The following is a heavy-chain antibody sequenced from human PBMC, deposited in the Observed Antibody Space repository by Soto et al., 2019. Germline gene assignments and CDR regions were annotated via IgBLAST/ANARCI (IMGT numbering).Heavy chain of an antibody. D-gene: IGHD2-15*01. J-gene: IGHJ4*02. CDR1: GFTFSSYA. V-gene: IGHV3-23*01. Sequence: EVQLLESGGGLVQPGGSLRLSCAASGFTFSSYAMSWVRQAPGKGLEWVSAISGSGGSTYYADSVKGRFTISRDNSKNMLYLQMNSLRAEDTAVYYCARISVVYCSGGSCYVYDYWGQGTLVTVSS. CDR2: ISGSGGST. CDR3: ARISVVYCSGGSCYVYDY.